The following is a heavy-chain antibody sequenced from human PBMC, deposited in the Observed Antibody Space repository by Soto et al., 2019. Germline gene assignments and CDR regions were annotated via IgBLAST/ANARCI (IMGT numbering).Heavy chain of an antibody. CDR3: ARDKWRYCSGGSCYPGWDY. CDR2: ISSSSSTI. D-gene: IGHD2-15*01. V-gene: IGHV3-48*01. Sequence: EVQLVESGGGLVQPGGSLRLSCAASGFTFSSYSMNWVRQAPGKGLEWVSYISSSSSTIYYADSVKGRFTISRDNAKNSRYLQMNSRRAEDTAVYYCARDKWRYCSGGSCYPGWDYWGQGTLVTVSS. J-gene: IGHJ4*02. CDR1: GFTFSSYS.